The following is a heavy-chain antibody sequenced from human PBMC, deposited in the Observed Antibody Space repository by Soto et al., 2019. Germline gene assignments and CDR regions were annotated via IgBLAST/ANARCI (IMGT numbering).Heavy chain of an antibody. CDR3: ARDVYCSGGRCYRRNDY. CDR1: GFTFSGYW. Sequence: EVQLVESGGGLVQPGGSLRLSCAASGFTFSGYWMTWDRQAPGKGLEWVAQIKDDGSEKFYVDSVKGRFTISRDNADNLLYLQMNSLRAEDTAVYFCARDVYCSGGRCYRRNDYWGQGTLVIVSS. CDR2: IKDDGSEK. V-gene: IGHV3-7*01. J-gene: IGHJ4*02. D-gene: IGHD2-15*01.